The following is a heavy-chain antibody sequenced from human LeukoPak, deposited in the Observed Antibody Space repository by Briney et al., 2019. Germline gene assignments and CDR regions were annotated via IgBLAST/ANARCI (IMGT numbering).Heavy chain of an antibody. J-gene: IGHJ5*02. D-gene: IGHD3-10*01. Sequence: SETLSLTCTVSGGSISSSSYYWGWIRQPPGKGLEWIGYIYYSGSTYYNPSLKSRVTISVDTSKNQFSLKLSSVTAADTAVYYCARDQRLTMVRGLYPWGQGTLVTVSS. CDR1: GGSISSSSYY. CDR2: IYYSGST. CDR3: ARDQRLTMVRGLYP. V-gene: IGHV4-30-4*08.